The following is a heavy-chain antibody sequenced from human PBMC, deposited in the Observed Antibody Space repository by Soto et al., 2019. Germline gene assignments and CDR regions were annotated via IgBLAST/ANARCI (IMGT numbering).Heavy chain of an antibody. J-gene: IGHJ4*02. D-gene: IGHD3-9*01. V-gene: IGHV4-34*01. CDR2: INHSGST. CDR1: GGSFSGYY. Sequence: SETLSLTCAVYGGSFSGYYWSWIRQPPGKGLEWIGEINHSGSTNYNPSLKSRVTISVDTSKNQFSLKLSSVTAADTAVYYCARLYTADILTGYPNDYWGQGTLVTVSS. CDR3: ARLYTADILTGYPNDY.